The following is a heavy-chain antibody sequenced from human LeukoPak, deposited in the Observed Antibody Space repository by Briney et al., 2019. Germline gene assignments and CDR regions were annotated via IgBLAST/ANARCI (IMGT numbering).Heavy chain of an antibody. Sequence: GGSLRLSCAASGFTFSSYSMNWVRQAPGKGLEWVSYISSSSSTIYYADSVKGRFTISRDNAKNSLYLQMNSLRAGDTAVYYCARDRVTIFGVIYGMDVWGQGTTVTVSS. CDR3: ARDRVTIFGVIYGMDV. V-gene: IGHV3-48*01. J-gene: IGHJ6*02. CDR1: GFTFSSYS. CDR2: ISSSSSTI. D-gene: IGHD3-3*01.